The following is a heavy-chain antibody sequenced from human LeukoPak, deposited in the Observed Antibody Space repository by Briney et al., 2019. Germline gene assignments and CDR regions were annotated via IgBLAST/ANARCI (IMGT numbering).Heavy chain of an antibody. J-gene: IGHJ4*02. D-gene: IGHD3-10*01. CDR2: IYPGDSNP. CDR1: GYSFTSYW. V-gene: IGHV5-51*01. Sequence: GASLQISCQASGYSFTSYWNGWVRQMPGKGLEWMGIIYPGDSNPRYSPSFQGQVTISADKSISTAYVQWSSLKASDTAMYYCARLGGSGSPDYWGQGTLVTVSS. CDR3: ARLGGSGSPDY.